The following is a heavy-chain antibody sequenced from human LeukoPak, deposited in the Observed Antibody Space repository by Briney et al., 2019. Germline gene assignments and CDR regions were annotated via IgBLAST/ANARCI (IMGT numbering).Heavy chain of an antibody. CDR3: ARHSSAARGWFDP. Sequence: SETLSLTCTVSGGSISNYYWSWIRQPPGKGLEWIGSIYYSGSTNYNPSLKSRVTISVDTSKNQFSLKLTSVTAADTAVYYCARHSSAARGWFDPWGQGTLVTVSS. J-gene: IGHJ5*02. V-gene: IGHV4-59*08. D-gene: IGHD6-6*01. CDR2: IYYSGST. CDR1: GGSISNYY.